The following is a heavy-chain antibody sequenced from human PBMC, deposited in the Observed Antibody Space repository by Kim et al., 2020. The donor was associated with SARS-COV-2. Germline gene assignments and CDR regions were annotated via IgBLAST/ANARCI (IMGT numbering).Heavy chain of an antibody. Sequence: GGSLRLSCAASGFTFSSYAMSWVRQAPGKGLEWVSAISGSGGSTYYADSVKGRFTISRDNSKNTLYLQMNSLRAEDTAVYYCAKGITHRDTAMDRYYYGMDVRGQGTTVTVSS. CDR1: GFTFSSYA. J-gene: IGHJ6*02. D-gene: IGHD5-18*01. CDR3: AKGITHRDTAMDRYYYGMDV. CDR2: ISGSGGST. V-gene: IGHV3-23*01.